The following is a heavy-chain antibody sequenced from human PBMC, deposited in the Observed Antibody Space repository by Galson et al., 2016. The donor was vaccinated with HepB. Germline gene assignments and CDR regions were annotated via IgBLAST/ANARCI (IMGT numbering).Heavy chain of an antibody. D-gene: IGHD2-8*01. J-gene: IGHJ4*02. CDR1: GFTFTNYA. Sequence: SLRLSCAASGFTFTNYAMSWVRQAPEKGLEWVAGSRGNRGSAFYADSVKGRFTMSRDNPTNRLDLQMNSLRAEDTAIYYCAKYIVTNPMDYWGQGTLATVSS. V-gene: IGHV3-23*01. CDR2: SRGNRGSA. CDR3: AKYIVTNPMDY.